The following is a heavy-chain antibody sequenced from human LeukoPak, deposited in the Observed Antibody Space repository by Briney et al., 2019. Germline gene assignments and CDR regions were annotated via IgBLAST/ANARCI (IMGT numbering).Heavy chain of an antibody. CDR3: AKDAQRGFDYSNSLEY. CDR2: IWSDGTEK. V-gene: IGHV3-33*06. D-gene: IGHD4-11*01. J-gene: IGHJ4*02. Sequence: PGGSLRLSCAASGFTYSHFGMYWVRQAPGKGLEWVAVIWSDGTEKYYGDAVKGRFTISRDNSRNTLYLQMNSLRDDDTAVYYCAKDAQRGFDYSNSLEYWGQGTLVTVSS. CDR1: GFTYSHFG.